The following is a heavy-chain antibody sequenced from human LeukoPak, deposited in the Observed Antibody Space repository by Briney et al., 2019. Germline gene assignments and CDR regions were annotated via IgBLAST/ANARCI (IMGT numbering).Heavy chain of an antibody. V-gene: IGHV3-23*01. Sequence: PGGSLRLSCAASGFAFSNQAMGWVRQASGKGLEWVSVISDSGDITYYADSVKGRFTISRDNSKNTLFLQMNSLRAEDTAVYYCAKDARRTSGWHFFDYWGQGTLVTVSS. J-gene: IGHJ4*02. CDR1: GFAFSNQA. CDR2: ISDSGDIT. CDR3: AKDARRTSGWHFFDY. D-gene: IGHD6-19*01.